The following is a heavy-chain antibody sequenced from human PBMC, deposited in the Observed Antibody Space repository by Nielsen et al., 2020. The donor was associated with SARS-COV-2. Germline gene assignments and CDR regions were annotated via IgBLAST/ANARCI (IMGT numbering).Heavy chain of an antibody. V-gene: IGHV4-30-2*01. CDR3: ARGGRITFGGADDAFDI. CDR2: IYHSGRT. D-gene: IGHD3-16*01. J-gene: IGHJ3*02. Sequence: SDTLSLTCAVSGGSISSGGYSWSWIRQPPGKGLEWIGYIYHSGRTYYNPSLKSRLTISVDRSKNQFSLKLSSVTAADTAVYYCARGGRITFGGADDAFDIWGQGTMVTVSS. CDR1: GGSISSGGYS.